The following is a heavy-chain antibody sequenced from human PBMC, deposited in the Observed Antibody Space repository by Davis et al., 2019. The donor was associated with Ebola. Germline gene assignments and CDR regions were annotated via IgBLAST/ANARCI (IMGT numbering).Heavy chain of an antibody. D-gene: IGHD1-1*01. CDR2: INHSGST. Sequence: SQTLSLTCAVYGGSFSGYYWSWIRQPPGKGLEWIGEINHSGSTNYNPSLKSRVTISVDTSKNQFSLKLSSVTAADTAVYYCARREGSLWVQWLDPWGQGALVIVSS. CDR1: GGSFSGYY. J-gene: IGHJ5*02. CDR3: ARREGSLWVQWLDP. V-gene: IGHV4-34*01.